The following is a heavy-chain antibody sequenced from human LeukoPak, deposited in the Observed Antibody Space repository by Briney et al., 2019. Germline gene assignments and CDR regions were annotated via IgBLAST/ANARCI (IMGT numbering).Heavy chain of an antibody. D-gene: IGHD2/OR15-2a*01. CDR1: GFTFRSYE. CDR3: ARVTYSYYDSTAFSPFDY. CDR2: ISNSGDSI. V-gene: IGHV3-48*03. J-gene: IGHJ4*02. Sequence: GGSLRLSCAASGFTFRSYEMNWVRQAPGKGLEWVSFISNSGDSIYYADSVKGRFTISRDNAKNSLYLQMNSLRAEDTAVYYCARVTYSYYDSTAFSPFDYWGQGTLVTVSS.